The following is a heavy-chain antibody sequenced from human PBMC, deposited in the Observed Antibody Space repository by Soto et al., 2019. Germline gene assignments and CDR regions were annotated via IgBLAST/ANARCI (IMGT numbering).Heavy chain of an antibody. CDR3: ASLQLPRAYYYYYGMDV. J-gene: IGHJ6*02. V-gene: IGHV4-34*01. CDR2: INHSGST. CDR1: GGSFSGYY. D-gene: IGHD2-2*01. Sequence: SETLSLTCAVYGGSFSGYYWSWIRQPPGKGLEWIGEINHSGSTNYNPSLKSRVTISVDTSKNQFSLKLSSVTAADTTVYYCASLQLPRAYYYYYGMDVWGQGTTVTVSS.